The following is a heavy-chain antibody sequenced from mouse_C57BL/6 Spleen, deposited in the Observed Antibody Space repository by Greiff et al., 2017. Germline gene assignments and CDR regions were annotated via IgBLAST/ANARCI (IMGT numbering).Heavy chain of an antibody. CDR1: GFNIKDYY. Sequence: VQLQQSGAELVKPGASVKLSCTASGFNIKDYYMHWVKQRTEQGLEWIGRIDPEDGETKYAPKFPGKATITADTSSNTAYLQLSSLTSEDTAVYYCATAYYSNPAWFAYWGQGTLVTVSA. D-gene: IGHD2-5*01. V-gene: IGHV14-2*01. CDR2: IDPEDGET. J-gene: IGHJ3*01. CDR3: ATAYYSNPAWFAY.